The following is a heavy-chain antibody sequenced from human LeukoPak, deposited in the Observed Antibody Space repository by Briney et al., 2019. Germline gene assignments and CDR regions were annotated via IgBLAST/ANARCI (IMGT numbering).Heavy chain of an antibody. CDR2: IYTSESP. CDR1: GGSISSYY. CDR3: ARGGYCGGDCYFYY. Sequence: SETLSLTCTVSGGSISSYYWSWIRQPAGKGLEWIGRIYTSESPTYNPSLKSRVTMSLDTSKNQFSLKLSSVTAADTAVYYCARGGYCGGDCYFYYWGQGTLVTVSS. V-gene: IGHV4-4*07. J-gene: IGHJ4*02. D-gene: IGHD2-21*02.